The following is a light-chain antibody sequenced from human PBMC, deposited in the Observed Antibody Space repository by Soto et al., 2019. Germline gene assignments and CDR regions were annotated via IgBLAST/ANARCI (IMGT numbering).Light chain of an antibody. Sequence: QMTQSPSSLSASVGDRVIITCRADHSINNYLTWYQQKPGQVPTLLIYAASTLQSGVPSRFSGSGSGRVFTLTINSLQPEDFATYYCQQSYSTLWTFGRGTRVEI. CDR2: AAS. V-gene: IGKV1-39*01. CDR3: QQSYSTLWT. J-gene: IGKJ1*01. CDR1: HSINNY.